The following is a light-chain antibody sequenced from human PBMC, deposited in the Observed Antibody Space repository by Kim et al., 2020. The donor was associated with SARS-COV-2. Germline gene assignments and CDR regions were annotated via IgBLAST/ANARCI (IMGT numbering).Light chain of an antibody. CDR3: QQRTNWL. Sequence: EIVLTQSPATLSLSPGERATLSCRASQTVRSSFAWYHQKPGQPPRLLIYDISNRATGIPARFSGSGSGTDFTLTISSLEPEDSAVYYWQQRTNWLFGQGTKLEIK. V-gene: IGKV3-11*01. J-gene: IGKJ2*01. CDR1: QTVRSS. CDR2: DIS.